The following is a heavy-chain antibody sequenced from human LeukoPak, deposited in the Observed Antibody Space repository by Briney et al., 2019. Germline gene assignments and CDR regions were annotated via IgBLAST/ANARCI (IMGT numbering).Heavy chain of an antibody. J-gene: IGHJ4*02. CDR3: AKEARYYFDY. CDR2: ISYDGSNR. CDR1: GFTFSDYG. V-gene: IGHV3-30*18. Sequence: PGGSLRLSCAASGFTFSDYGMHWVRQAPGKGLEWVAVISYDGSNRYYADSVKGRFTISRDNSKNTLYLQMNSLRAEDTAVYYCAKEARYYFDYWGQGTLVTVSS. D-gene: IGHD1-26*01.